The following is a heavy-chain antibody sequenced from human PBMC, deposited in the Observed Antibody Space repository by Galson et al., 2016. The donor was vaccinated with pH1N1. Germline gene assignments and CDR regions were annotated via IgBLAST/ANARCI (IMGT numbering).Heavy chain of an antibody. D-gene: IGHD3-22*01. CDR3: ARARNYYGNEAFDI. CDR1: GVIFNSYA. V-gene: IGHV1-69*06. Sequence: SVKVSCKASGVIFNSYAINWVRQAPGQGLEWMGGIIAIFNTPNYAQDFQGRVTITVDKPTTTVYLGLSGLTSEDTAVYYCARARNYYGNEAFDIWGQGTMVTVSS. J-gene: IGHJ3*02. CDR2: IIAIFNTP.